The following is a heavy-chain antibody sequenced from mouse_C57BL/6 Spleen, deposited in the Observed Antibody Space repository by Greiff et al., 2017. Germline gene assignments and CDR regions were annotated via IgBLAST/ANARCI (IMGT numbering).Heavy chain of an antibody. CDR1: GYAFSSSW. CDR3: ARSDTTVVAKYFDV. CDR2: IYPGDGDT. V-gene: IGHV1-82*01. J-gene: IGHJ1*03. Sequence: QVQLQQSGPELVKPGASVKISCKASGYAFSSSWMNWVKQRPGKGLEWIGRIYPGDGDTNYNGKFKGKATLTADKSSSTAYMQLSSLTSEDSAVYFCARSDTTVVAKYFDVWGTGATVTASS. D-gene: IGHD1-1*01.